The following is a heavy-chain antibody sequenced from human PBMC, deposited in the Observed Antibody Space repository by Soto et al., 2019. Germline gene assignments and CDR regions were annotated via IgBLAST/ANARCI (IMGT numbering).Heavy chain of an antibody. Sequence: PGGSLRLSCAASGFTFSPYTMHWVRQAPGKGLEYVSVITGDGGRSFYAKSVKGRFTISRDNSKNMLYLQMGSLRPEDMAVYFCARERGGYYLDYWGQGTPVTVSS. J-gene: IGHJ4*02. V-gene: IGHV3-64*01. CDR2: ITGDGGRS. CDR3: ARERGGYYLDY. D-gene: IGHD3-10*01. CDR1: GFTFSPYT.